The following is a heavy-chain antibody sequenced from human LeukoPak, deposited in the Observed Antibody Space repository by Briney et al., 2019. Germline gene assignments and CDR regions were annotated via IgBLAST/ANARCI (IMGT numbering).Heavy chain of an antibody. Sequence: PGSSLRLSCAASGFIFYNHAIHWVRQAPGKGLEWVAVIWYDGSNKYYADSVKGRFTISRDNSKNTLYLQMNSLRAEDTAVYYCARGYDSSGPPYFDYWGQGTLVTVSS. J-gene: IGHJ4*02. CDR1: GFIFYNHA. V-gene: IGHV3-33*01. D-gene: IGHD3-22*01. CDR2: IWYDGSNK. CDR3: ARGYDSSGPPYFDY.